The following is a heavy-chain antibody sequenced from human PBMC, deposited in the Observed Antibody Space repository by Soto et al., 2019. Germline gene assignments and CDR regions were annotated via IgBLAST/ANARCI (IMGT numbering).Heavy chain of an antibody. CDR1: GGSISSYY. J-gene: IGHJ4*02. Sequence: SETLSLTCTVSGGSISSYYWSWIRQPPGKGLEWIGYIYYSGSTNYNPSLKSRVTISVDTSKNRFSLKLSSVTAADTAVYYCARGSDIVVVSGRFDYWGQGTLVTVSS. V-gene: IGHV4-59*01. CDR2: IYYSGST. CDR3: ARGSDIVVVSGRFDY. D-gene: IGHD2-15*01.